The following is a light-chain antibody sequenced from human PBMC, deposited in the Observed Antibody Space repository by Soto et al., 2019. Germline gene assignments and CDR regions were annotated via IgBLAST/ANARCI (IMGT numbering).Light chain of an antibody. V-gene: IGKV3-11*01. CDR2: DAS. CDR3: QQRSNWPLYA. J-gene: IGKJ2*01. Sequence: EIVLTQSPATLSLSPGERATLSCRASQSVSSYLAWYQHKPGQAPRLLIYDASNRATGIPARFSGSGSGTDFTLTISSLGPEDFGVYYCQQRSNWPLYAFGQGTKLEIK. CDR1: QSVSSY.